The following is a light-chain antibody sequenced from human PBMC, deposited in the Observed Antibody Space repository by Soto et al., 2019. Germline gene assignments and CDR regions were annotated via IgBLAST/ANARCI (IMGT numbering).Light chain of an antibody. CDR1: TSDIAGYNY. Sequence: QSALAQPASVSGSPEQSITISCTGTTSDIAGYNYVSWYQQHPGKAPKLLIYEVTSRASGVSHRFSGSKSGNTASLTISRLQAEDEAEYYCNSYTSASFYVFGTGTKVTVL. V-gene: IGLV2-14*01. CDR3: NSYTSASFYV. J-gene: IGLJ1*01. CDR2: EVT.